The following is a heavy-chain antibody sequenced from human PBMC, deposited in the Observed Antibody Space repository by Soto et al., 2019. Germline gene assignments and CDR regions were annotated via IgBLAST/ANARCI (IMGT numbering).Heavy chain of an antibody. CDR2: IWATVNNI. Sequence: QVQVVESGGGVVQPGTSLRLSCTASGFTFTNHALHWVRLAPGKGLEWLTQIWATVNNIYYSDSVKGRFTASRDNSKNMVYLKMDSLRVEDTALFFCARDGQGGAPYSMDVGGQGTTVIVS. CDR1: GFTFTNHA. CDR3: ARDGQGGAPYSMDV. D-gene: IGHD2-21*01. V-gene: IGHV3-33*01. J-gene: IGHJ6*02.